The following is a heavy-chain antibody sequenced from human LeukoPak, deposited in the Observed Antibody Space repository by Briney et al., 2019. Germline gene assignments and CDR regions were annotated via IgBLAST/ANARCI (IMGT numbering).Heavy chain of an antibody. Sequence: SETLSLTCSVSGGSISSYYWGWIRQPPGKGLEWIGSIYYSGSTYYNPSLKSRVTISVDTSKNQFSLKLSSVTAADTAVYYCARNHIVVVTAIPGAFDIWGQGTMVTVSS. D-gene: IGHD2-21*02. CDR1: GGSISSYY. CDR2: IYYSGST. J-gene: IGHJ3*02. CDR3: ARNHIVVVTAIPGAFDI. V-gene: IGHV4-39*01.